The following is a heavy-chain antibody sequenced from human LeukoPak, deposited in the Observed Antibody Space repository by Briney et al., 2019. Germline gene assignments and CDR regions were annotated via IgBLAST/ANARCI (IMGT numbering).Heavy chain of an antibody. Sequence: SETMSLTCTDSNGSISSYYWNWIRQTPGKSLEWIADIYYSGSTNYNPSLKSQVTISVDRPKNQVSLKLRSVTAADTAVYYCARRAYDWVPYFDYWGQGVLVTVSS. V-gene: IGHV4-59*01. CDR1: NGSISSYY. CDR2: IYYSGST. D-gene: IGHD3-16*01. J-gene: IGHJ4*02. CDR3: ARRAYDWVPYFDY.